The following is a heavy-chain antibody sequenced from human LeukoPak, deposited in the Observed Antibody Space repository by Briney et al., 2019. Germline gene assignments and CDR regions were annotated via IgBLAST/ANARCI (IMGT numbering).Heavy chain of an antibody. CDR2: IIPIFGTA. Sequence: GASVKVTRRASGYTFTSYDISWVRQAPGQGLEWMGGIIPIFGTANYAQKFQGRVTITADESTSTAYMELSSLRSEDTAVYYCARAYCGGDCSHMDVWGKGTTVTISS. V-gene: IGHV1-69*13. D-gene: IGHD2-21*02. J-gene: IGHJ6*03. CDR3: ARAYCGGDCSHMDV. CDR1: GYTFTSYD.